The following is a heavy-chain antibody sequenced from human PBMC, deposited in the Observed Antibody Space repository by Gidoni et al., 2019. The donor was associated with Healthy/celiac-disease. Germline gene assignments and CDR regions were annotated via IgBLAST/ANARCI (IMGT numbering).Heavy chain of an antibody. J-gene: IGHJ4*02. Sequence: EVQLLESGGGLVQPGGSLRLSGAASGVTVSGYAMSWVRQAPGKGLEWVSAISGSGGSTYYADSVKGRFTISRDNSKNTLYLQMNSLRAEDTAVYYCAKKDIVVVPAATLDYWGQGTLVTVSS. D-gene: IGHD2-2*01. CDR3: AKKDIVVVPAATLDY. CDR1: GVTVSGYA. V-gene: IGHV3-23*01. CDR2: ISGSGGST.